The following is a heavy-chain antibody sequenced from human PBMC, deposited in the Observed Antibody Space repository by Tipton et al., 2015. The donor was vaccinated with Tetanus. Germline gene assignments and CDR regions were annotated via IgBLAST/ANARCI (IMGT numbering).Heavy chain of an antibody. CDR3: ARGMDYDSSGIDDF. CDR2: IVPLFGSA. Sequence: QLVQSGAEVKKPGSSMRLSCKASGNTFSSSTLSWVRQAPGHGLEWMGMIVPLFGSAYYAQKFQDRVSFSSDRSMSTAYMEVSSLRSDDTAIYYCARGMDYDSSGIDDFWGQGTLVTVSS. CDR1: GNTFSSST. D-gene: IGHD3-22*01. J-gene: IGHJ4*02. V-gene: IGHV1-69*06.